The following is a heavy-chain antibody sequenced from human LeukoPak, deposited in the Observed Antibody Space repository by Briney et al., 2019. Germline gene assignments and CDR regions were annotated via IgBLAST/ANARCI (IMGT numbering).Heavy chain of an antibody. CDR3: AREVNWRFDY. V-gene: IGHV3-64*01. D-gene: IGHD1-1*01. Sequence: PGGSLRLSCAASGFTFSSYTMYWVRQAPGKGLEYVSAISSNGGSTYYANSVKGRFTISRDNSKNTLYLQMGSLRGEDMAVYYCAREVNWRFDYWGQGTLVTVPS. CDR2: ISSNGGST. J-gene: IGHJ4*02. CDR1: GFTFSSYT.